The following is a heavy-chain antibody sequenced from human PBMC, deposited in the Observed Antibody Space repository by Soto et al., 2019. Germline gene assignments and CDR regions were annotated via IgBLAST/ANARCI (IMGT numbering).Heavy chain of an antibody. V-gene: IGHV4-59*01. D-gene: IGHD2-15*01. CDR1: GGSISSYY. CDR3: ARVPWPVVAATVRGAFDI. Sequence: SETLSLTCTVSGGSISSYYWSWIRQPPGKGLEWIGYIYYSGSTNYNPSLKSRVTISVDTSRNQFSLKLSSVTAADTAVYYCARVPWPVVAATVRGAFDIWGQGTMVTVSS. J-gene: IGHJ3*02. CDR2: IYYSGST.